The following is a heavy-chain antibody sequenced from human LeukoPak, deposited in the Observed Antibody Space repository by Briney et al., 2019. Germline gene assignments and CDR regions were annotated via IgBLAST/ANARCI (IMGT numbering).Heavy chain of an antibody. CDR1: GDSISTSSYY. J-gene: IGHJ4*02. CDR3: ARWAMAAADY. D-gene: IGHD6-13*01. V-gene: IGHV4-39*01. CDR2: IYYSGST. Sequence: SETLSLTCTVSGDSISTSSYYWGWIRQPPGKGLEWLGSIYYSGSTYYNPSLKSRVTISVDTSKNQFSLKLTSVTAADTAVYYCARWAMAAADYWGQGTLVTVSS.